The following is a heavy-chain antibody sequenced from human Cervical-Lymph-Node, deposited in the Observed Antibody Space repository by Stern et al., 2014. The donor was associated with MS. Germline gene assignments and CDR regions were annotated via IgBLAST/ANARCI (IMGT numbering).Heavy chain of an antibody. CDR2: IYYRGTT. CDR1: GGSISSSSYY. J-gene: IGHJ4*02. CDR3: ATPAPFDY. Sequence: QVQLQESGPGLVKPSETLSLTCTVSGGSISSSSYYWGWIRQPPGKGLEWIGSIYYRGTTYYTPSLKSRVPISVDTSKTQFPLKLSSVTAADTAVYYCATPAPFDYWGQGTLVTVSS. V-gene: IGHV4-39*01.